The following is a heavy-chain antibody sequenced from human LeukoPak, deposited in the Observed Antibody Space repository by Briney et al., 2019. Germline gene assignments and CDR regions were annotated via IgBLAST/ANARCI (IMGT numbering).Heavy chain of an antibody. CDR3: ARGKNWNGYYFDY. V-gene: IGHV4-34*01. CDR2: INHSGST. CDR1: GGSFSGYY. Sequence: SETLSLTCAVYGGSFSGYYWSWIRQPPGKGLEWIGEINHSGSTNYNPSLKSRVTISVDTSKNQFSLRLSSVTAADTAVYYCARGKNWNGYYFDYWGQGTLVTVSS. D-gene: IGHD1-1*01. J-gene: IGHJ4*02.